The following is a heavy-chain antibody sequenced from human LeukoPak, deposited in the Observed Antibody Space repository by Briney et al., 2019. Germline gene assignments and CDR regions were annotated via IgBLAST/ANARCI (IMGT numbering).Heavy chain of an antibody. CDR1: GGSISSYY. D-gene: IGHD5-18*01. CDR3: ARVRDSYGDFDY. CDR2: IYTSGST. V-gene: IGHV4-4*07. Sequence: SETLSLTCTVSGGSISSYYWSWIRQPAGKGLEWIGRIYTSGSTNYNPSLKSRVTISVDTSKNQFSLKLSSVTAADTAVYYCARVRDSYGDFDYWGQGTLVTVSS. J-gene: IGHJ4*02.